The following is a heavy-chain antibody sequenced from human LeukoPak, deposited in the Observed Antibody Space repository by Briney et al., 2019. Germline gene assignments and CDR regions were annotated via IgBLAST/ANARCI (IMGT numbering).Heavy chain of an antibody. CDR3: ARHRGVAAAQTFYGMDV. D-gene: IGHD6-13*01. Sequence: SETLSLTCTVSGGSISSSTYFWGWIRQPPGKGLEWIGTLYYSGFTYYNPSLKSRVTISVDTSTNQFSLRLSSATAADTALYYCARHRGVAAAQTFYGMDVWGQGTTVTVSS. J-gene: IGHJ6*02. V-gene: IGHV4-39*01. CDR2: LYYSGFT. CDR1: GGSISSSTYF.